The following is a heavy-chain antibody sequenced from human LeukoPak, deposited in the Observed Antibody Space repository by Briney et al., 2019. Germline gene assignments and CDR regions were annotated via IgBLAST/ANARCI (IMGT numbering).Heavy chain of an antibody. J-gene: IGHJ2*01. D-gene: IGHD5-18*01. CDR2: IKQDGSEK. Sequence: PGGSLRLSCAASGFTFSNYWMSWVRQAPGKGLEWVANIKQDGSEKYYVDSVKGRFTISRDNAKNSLYLQMNSLRAEDTAVYYCAKDQGFPLDTAMAGGPRGGATGFFDLWGRGTLVTVSS. CDR1: GFTFSNYW. V-gene: IGHV3-7*01. CDR3: AKDQGFPLDTAMAGGPRGGATGFFDL.